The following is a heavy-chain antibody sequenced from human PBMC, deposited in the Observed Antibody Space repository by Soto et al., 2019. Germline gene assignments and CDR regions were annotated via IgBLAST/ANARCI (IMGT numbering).Heavy chain of an antibody. D-gene: IGHD5-12*01. CDR2: INHSGNT. J-gene: IGHJ4*02. CDR3: ARQAREGYNYDGY. CDR1: GGSFSGYY. Sequence: PSETLSLTCAVYGGSFSGYYWSWIRQPPGKGLEWIGEINHSGNTNYNPSLKSRVTISVDMSKNQFSLKLSSVTAADTAVYYCARQAREGYNYDGYWGQGTLVTVSS. V-gene: IGHV4-34*01.